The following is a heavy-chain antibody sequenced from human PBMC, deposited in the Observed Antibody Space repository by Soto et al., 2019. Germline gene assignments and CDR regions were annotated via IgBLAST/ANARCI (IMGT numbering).Heavy chain of an antibody. D-gene: IGHD4-17*01. V-gene: IGHV1-8*01. J-gene: IGHJ4*02. CDR3: ARSTNDYGDRH. CDR1: GYTFTSYD. Sequence: QVQLVQSGDEVKKPGASVKVSCKATGYTFTSYDINWVRQATGQGLEWMGWMNPNSGNTGYAQNCQGRVTMTRNTSISTAYMELSSLRSEDTAVYYCARSTNDYGDRHWGQGPLVTVSS. CDR2: MNPNSGNT.